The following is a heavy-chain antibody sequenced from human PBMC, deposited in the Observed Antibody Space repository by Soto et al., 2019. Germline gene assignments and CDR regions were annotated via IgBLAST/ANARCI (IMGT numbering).Heavy chain of an antibody. J-gene: IGHJ4*02. CDR2: IWDDGSKE. CDR3: ARDKGRRYFDC. CDR1: GFTFSTSG. Sequence: QMHLEESGGGVVQPGASLRLSCAASGFTFSTSGMHWVRQAPGKGLEWVALIWDDGSKEDYGDSVKGRFTISRDDSKNMIFLQMNSVRAEDTAMYYCARDKGRRYFDCWGQGTLVTVSS. D-gene: IGHD3-10*01. V-gene: IGHV3-33*01.